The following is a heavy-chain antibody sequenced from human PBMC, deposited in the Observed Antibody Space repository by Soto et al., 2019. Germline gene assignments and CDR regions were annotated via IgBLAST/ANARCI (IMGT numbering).Heavy chain of an antibody. CDR3: ARIVAGTALSFGVYYYYYMDV. Sequence: SETLSLXCAVYGWSFSGYYWSWIRQPPGKGLEWIGEINHSGSTNYNPSLKSRVTISVDTSKNQFSLKLSSVTAADTAVYYCARIVAGTALSFGVYYYYYMDVWGKGTTVTVSS. CDR2: INHSGST. V-gene: IGHV4-34*01. CDR1: GWSFSGYY. J-gene: IGHJ6*03. D-gene: IGHD3-16*01.